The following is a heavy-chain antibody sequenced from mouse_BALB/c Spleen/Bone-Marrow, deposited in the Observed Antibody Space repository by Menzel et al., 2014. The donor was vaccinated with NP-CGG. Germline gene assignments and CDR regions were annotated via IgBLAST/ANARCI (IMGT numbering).Heavy chain of an antibody. V-gene: IGHV5-17*02. J-gene: IGHJ4*01. CDR2: ISSGSSTI. Sequence: EVMLVESGGGLVQPGGSRKLSYAASGFTFSSFGMHWVRRAPEKGLEWVAYISSGSSTIYYADTVKGRFTISRDNPKNTLFLQMTSLRSEDTAMYYCARDEDYAMDYWGQGTSVTVSS. CDR3: ARDEDYAMDY. CDR1: GFTFSSFG.